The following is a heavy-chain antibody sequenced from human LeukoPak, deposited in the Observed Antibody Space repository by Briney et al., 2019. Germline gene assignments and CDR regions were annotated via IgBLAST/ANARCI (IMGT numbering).Heavy chain of an antibody. CDR3: VRDPPDY. Sequence: SETLSLTCAVSGYSISSGAYWGWIRQPPGKGLQWIGCIYHDGSTYYNPSLQSRVTISVDTSKNQFSLKLSSVTATDTAVYYCVRDPPDYWGQGTRVTVSS. CDR1: GYSISSGAY. CDR2: IYHDGST. V-gene: IGHV4-38-2*02. J-gene: IGHJ4*02.